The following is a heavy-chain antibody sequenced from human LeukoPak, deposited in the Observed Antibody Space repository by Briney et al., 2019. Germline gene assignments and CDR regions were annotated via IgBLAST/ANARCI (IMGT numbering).Heavy chain of an antibody. J-gene: IGHJ3*02. D-gene: IGHD3-10*01. CDR1: GGSMSSSSYY. CDR2: IYYSEST. V-gene: IGHV4-39*07. Sequence: PSETLSLTRTVSGGSMSSSSYYWGWIRQPPGKGLEWIGSIYYSESTYQNPSLKSRVTISVDTSKNQFSLKLSSVTAADTAVYYCARAFTMVRGGEAFDIWGQGTMVTVSS. CDR3: ARAFTMVRGGEAFDI.